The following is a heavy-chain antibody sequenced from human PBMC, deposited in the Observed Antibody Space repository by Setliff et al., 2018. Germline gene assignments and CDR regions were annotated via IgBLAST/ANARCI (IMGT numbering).Heavy chain of an antibody. V-gene: IGHV7-4-1*02. CDR1: GYSFSTYA. D-gene: IGHD3-16*02. J-gene: IGHJ6*03. CDR2: VNTNTGNP. CDR3: ARASRFATIVWKGGYYMVG. Sequence: ASVKVSCKASGYSFSTYAMRWIRQAPGQGLEWMGWVNTNTGNPSYASGVKGRFVFSLDTSVSTSYPQSSSLKPEDTAMYYFARASRFATIVWKGGYYMVGGDNGAT.